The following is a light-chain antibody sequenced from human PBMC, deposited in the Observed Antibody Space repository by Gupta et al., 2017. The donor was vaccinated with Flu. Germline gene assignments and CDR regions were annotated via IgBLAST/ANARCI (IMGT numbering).Light chain of an antibody. V-gene: IGKV1-39*01. CDR1: HSVRNY. CDR3: QQSYNTPQLT. CDR2: ATS. Sequence: DIQMTQSPSSLSASVGDRVIITCRASHSVRNYLNWYQQKPGKAPKLLIYATSNFQSGVPSRFSGSGSETEFTLTIINLQPEDFATYFCQQSYNTPQLTFGGGTKVEIK. J-gene: IGKJ4*01.